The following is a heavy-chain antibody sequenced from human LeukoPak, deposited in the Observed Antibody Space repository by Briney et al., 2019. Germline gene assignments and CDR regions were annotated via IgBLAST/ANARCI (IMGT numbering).Heavy chain of an antibody. D-gene: IGHD1-1*01. CDR1: GFTFGSYS. CDR2: ISSSSSTI. Sequence: PGGSLRLSCAASGFTFGSYSMNWVRQAPGKGLEWVSYISSSSSTIYYADSVKGRFTISRDNAKNSLYLQMNSLRAEDTAVYYCARDLSGTRNCFDPWGQGTLVTVSS. J-gene: IGHJ5*02. V-gene: IGHV3-48*04. CDR3: ARDLSGTRNCFDP.